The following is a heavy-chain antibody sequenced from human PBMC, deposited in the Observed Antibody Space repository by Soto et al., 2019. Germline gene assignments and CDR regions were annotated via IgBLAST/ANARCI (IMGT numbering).Heavy chain of an antibody. V-gene: IGHV3-23*01. CDR2: IKPVDIHT. Sequence: GCSLSFSCVASGFTFSDYVFNWVRLAPGRGLEWVSIIKPVDIHTNYAESVRGRFTISRDNSKNTVYLQMNNLRPEDTATYYCTRPFPTSGDRPYYGLDVWGQGTTVTVSS. J-gene: IGHJ6*02. CDR3: TRPFPTSGDRPYYGLDV. D-gene: IGHD2-21*01. CDR1: GFTFSDYV.